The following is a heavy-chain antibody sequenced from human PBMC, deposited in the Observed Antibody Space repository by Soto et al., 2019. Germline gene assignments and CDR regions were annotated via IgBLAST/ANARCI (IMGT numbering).Heavy chain of an antibody. J-gene: IGHJ5*02. CDR3: ARRERAAGTDWWFDP. Sequence: QLQLQESGPGLVKPSETLSLTCTVSGGSISSSSFHWGWIRQPPGKGLEWIGSIYYSGSTYYSPSPKSRGPXPXAXSXXQSSLKLSSVTAADTAVYYCARRERAAGTDWWFDPWGQGTLVTVSS. D-gene: IGHD6-13*01. CDR1: GGSISSSSFH. V-gene: IGHV4-39*01. CDR2: IYYSGST.